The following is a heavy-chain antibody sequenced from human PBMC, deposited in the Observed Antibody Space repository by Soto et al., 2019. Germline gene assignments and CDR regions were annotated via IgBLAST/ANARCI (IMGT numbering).Heavy chain of an antibody. CDR2: MYYGGST. V-gene: IGHV4-30-4*01. Sequence: SETLSLTCTVSGGSLTFGNYYWSWIRQSPGKGLEWLGYMYYGGSTYYNPSLKSRVSISVDASKNQVSLKLSSVTAADSAVYYCARSAIPLYDSYYFDHRAPRTPVTVSS. J-gene: IGHJ4*02. CDR3: ARSAIPLYDSYYFDH. D-gene: IGHD3-22*01. CDR1: GGSLTFGNYY.